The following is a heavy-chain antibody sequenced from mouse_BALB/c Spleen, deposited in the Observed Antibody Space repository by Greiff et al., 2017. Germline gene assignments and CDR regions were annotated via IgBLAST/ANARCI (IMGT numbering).Heavy chain of an antibody. D-gene: IGHD2-1*01. Sequence: VQLKESGPGLVAPSQSLSITCTVSGFSLTDYGVHWVRQSPGKGLEWLGVIWSGGSTDYNAAFISRLSISKDNSKSQVFFKMNSLQADDTAIYYCAINFGNRYYYAMDYWGQGTSVTVSS. CDR1: GFSLTDYG. J-gene: IGHJ4*01. V-gene: IGHV2-4-1*01. CDR2: IWSGGST. CDR3: AINFGNRYYYAMDY.